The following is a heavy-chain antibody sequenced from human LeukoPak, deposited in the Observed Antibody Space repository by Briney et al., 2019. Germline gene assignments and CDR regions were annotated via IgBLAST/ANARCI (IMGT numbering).Heavy chain of an antibody. V-gene: IGHV1-2*02. J-gene: IGHJ4*02. CDR3: ARDRDYGDYVLGY. CDR1: GYTFTGYY. Sequence: ASVKVSCKASGYTFTGYYMHWVRQAPGQGLEWMGWINPNSGGTNYAQKFQGGVTMTRDTSISTAYMELSRLRSDDTAVYYCARDRDYGDYVLGYWGRGTLVTVSS. D-gene: IGHD4-17*01. CDR2: INPNSGGT.